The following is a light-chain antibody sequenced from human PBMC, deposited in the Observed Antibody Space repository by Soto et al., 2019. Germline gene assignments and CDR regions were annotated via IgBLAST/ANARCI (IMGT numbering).Light chain of an antibody. CDR2: SND. Sequence: QSAVTQPPSVSGTPGQRVTIFCSGRRSNIGSNLVYWYQQLPGTAPKLLIFSNDQRPSGVPDRFSGSRSGTSASLAISGLRSDDEGDYYCAAWDDCLSGVVFGGGTKLTVL. CDR1: RSNIGSNL. V-gene: IGLV1-47*02. J-gene: IGLJ2*01. CDR3: AAWDDCLSGVV.